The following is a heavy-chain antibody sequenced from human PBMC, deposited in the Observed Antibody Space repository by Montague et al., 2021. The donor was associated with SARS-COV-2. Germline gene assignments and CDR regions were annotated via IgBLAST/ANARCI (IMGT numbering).Heavy chain of an antibody. D-gene: IGHD3-16*01. J-gene: IGHJ4*02. V-gene: IGHV4-61*02. CDR2: IYTTGST. CDR3: ARDLGDRDGGFDY. Sequence: TLSLTCTVSGDSITSDVSYWSWIRQPAGKGLEWIGRIYTTGSTNYNPSLRSRLTISLDTSKNQFSLKLSSVTAADTAVYYCARDLGDRDGGFDYWGQGTLVTVSS. CDR1: GDSITSDVSY.